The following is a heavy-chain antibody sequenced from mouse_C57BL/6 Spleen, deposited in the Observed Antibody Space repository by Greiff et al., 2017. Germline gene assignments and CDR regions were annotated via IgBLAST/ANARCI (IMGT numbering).Heavy chain of an antibody. CDR1: GFNIKDYY. D-gene: IGHD1-1*01. J-gene: IGHJ4*01. V-gene: IGHV14-2*01. CDR3: ARDYCGSSYAMDY. CDR2: IDPEDGET. Sequence: EVKLVESGAELVKPGASVKLSCTASGFNIKDYYMHWVKQRTEQGLEWIGRIDPEDGETKYAPKFQGKATITADTSSNTAYLQLSGLTSEDTAVYYCARDYCGSSYAMDYWGQGASVTVSS.